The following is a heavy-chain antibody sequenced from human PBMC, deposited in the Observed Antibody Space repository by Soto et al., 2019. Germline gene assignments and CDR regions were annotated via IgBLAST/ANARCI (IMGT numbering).Heavy chain of an antibody. CDR2: IYHSGST. D-gene: IGHD3-3*01. J-gene: IGHJ6*02. CDR1: GGSISSGGYS. Sequence: LSLTCAVSGGSISSGGYSWSWIRQPPGKGLEWIGYIYHSGSTYYNPSLKSRVTISVDRSKNQFSLKLSSVTAADTAVYYCARGPTIFGVVIGDYYYYGMDVWGQGTTVTVSS. CDR3: ARGPTIFGVVIGDYYYYGMDV. V-gene: IGHV4-30-2*01.